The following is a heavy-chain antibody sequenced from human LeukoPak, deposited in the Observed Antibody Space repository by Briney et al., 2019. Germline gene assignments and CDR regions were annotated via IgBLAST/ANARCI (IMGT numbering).Heavy chain of an antibody. J-gene: IGHJ1*01. V-gene: IGHV4-30-2*01. Sequence: SETLSLTCTVSGGSISSGGYYWSWIRQPPGKGLEWIGYIYHSGSTYYNPSLKSRVTVSVDRSKNQFSLKLSSVTAADTAVYYCARDRDIGVPAAIASHWGQGTLVTVSS. CDR2: IYHSGST. CDR1: GGSISSGGYY. D-gene: IGHD2-2*02. CDR3: ARDRDIGVPAAIASH.